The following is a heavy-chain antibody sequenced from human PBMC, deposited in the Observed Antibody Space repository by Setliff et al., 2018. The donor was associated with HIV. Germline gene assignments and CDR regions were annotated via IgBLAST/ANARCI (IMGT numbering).Heavy chain of an antibody. V-gene: IGHV4-34*01. Sequence: SETLSLTCAVYGGSFSGDYWVWIRQSPGKGLEWIGDISQTRSTNYDPSLKSRVTISVDTSKNQFSLKLSFVTAADTAVYYCARGWFGGYYFDYWGQGTLVTVS. CDR2: ISQTRST. D-gene: IGHD3-10*01. J-gene: IGHJ4*02. CDR3: ARGWFGGYYFDY. CDR1: GGSFSGDY.